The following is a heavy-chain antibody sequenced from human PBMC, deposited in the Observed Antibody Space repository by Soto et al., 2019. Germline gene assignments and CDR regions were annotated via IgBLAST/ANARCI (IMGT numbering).Heavy chain of an antibody. CDR2: ISSSSSTI. CDR1: GFTFSSYS. D-gene: IGHD3-10*01. V-gene: IGHV3-48*01. Sequence: PGGSLRLSCAASGFTFSSYSMNWVRQAPGKGLEWVSYISSSSSTIYYADSVKGRFTISRDNAKNSLYLQMNSLRAEDTAVYYCARDLRVRGVGYYYYMDVWGKGTTVTVSS. J-gene: IGHJ6*03. CDR3: ARDLRVRGVGYYYYMDV.